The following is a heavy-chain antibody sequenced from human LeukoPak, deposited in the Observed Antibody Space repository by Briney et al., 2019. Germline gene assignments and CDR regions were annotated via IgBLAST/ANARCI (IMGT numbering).Heavy chain of an antibody. V-gene: IGHV4-59*12. CDR3: ARAIAVAANWFDP. J-gene: IGHJ5*02. D-gene: IGHD6-19*01. CDR1: GGSISSYY. Sequence: SETLSLTCTVSGGSISSYYWSWIRQPPGKGLGWIGYIYYSGSTNYNPSLKSRVTMSVDTSKNQFSLKLSSVTAADTAVYYCARAIAVAANWFDPWGQGTLVTVSS. CDR2: IYYSGST.